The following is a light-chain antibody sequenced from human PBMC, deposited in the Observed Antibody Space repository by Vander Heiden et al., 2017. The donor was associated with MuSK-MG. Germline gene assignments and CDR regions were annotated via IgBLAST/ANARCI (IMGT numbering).Light chain of an antibody. J-gene: IGKJ5*01. V-gene: IGKV1-39*01. CDR2: AAS. CDR1: QSISSY. CDR3: QQRDSTPIT. Sequence: DIQMTQSPSSLSASVGDRVTITCRASQSISSYLNWYQQKPGKAPKRLIYAASSLQSGVPSRFSGSGSGTDFTLTISRLQPEDFATYYCQQRDSTPITFGQGTRMEIK.